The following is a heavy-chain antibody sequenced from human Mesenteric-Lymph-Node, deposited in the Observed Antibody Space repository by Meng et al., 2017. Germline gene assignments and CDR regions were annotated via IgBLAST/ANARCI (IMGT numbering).Heavy chain of an antibody. CDR3: ARDLVVIPTYYGMDV. D-gene: IGHD3-22*01. Sequence: GGSLRLSCAASGFTVSSNYMSWVRQAPGKGLEWVSSISSSSSYIYYADSVKGRFTISRDNAKNSLYLQMNSLRAEDTAVYYCARDLVVIPTYYGMDVWGQGTTVTVSS. J-gene: IGHJ6*02. CDR1: GFTVSSNY. CDR2: ISSSSSYI. V-gene: IGHV3-21*01.